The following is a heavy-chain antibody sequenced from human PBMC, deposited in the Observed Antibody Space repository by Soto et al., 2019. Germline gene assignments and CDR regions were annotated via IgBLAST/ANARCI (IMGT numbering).Heavy chain of an antibody. CDR3: ARDLENGWELGAFDI. CDR2: IYYSGST. Sequence: PSETLSLTCTVSGGSVSSGSYYWSWIRQPPGKGLEWIGYIYYSGSTNYNPSLKSRVTISVDTSKNQFSLKLSSVTAAGMAVYYCARDLENGWELGAFDIWGQGTMVTVSS. CDR1: GGSVSSGSYY. V-gene: IGHV4-61*01. D-gene: IGHD1-26*01. J-gene: IGHJ3*02.